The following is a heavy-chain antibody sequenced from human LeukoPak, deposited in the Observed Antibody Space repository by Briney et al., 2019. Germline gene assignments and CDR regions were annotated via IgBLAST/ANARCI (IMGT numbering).Heavy chain of an antibody. CDR2: ISGSGGST. D-gene: IGHD4-17*01. V-gene: IGHV3-23*01. CDR1: GVSFSSYA. J-gene: IGHJ6*02. Sequence: GGSLRLSCAASGVSFSSYAMSWVRQAPGKGLEWVSAISGSGGSTYYAASVKGRFTISRDNSKNTLYLQMNSLRAEDTAVYYCAKDTDEKYYYYGMDVWGQGTTVTVSS. CDR3: AKDTDEKYYYYGMDV.